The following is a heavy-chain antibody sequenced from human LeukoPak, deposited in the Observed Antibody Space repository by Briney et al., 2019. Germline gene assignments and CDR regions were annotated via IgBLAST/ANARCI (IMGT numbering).Heavy chain of an antibody. Sequence: GGSLRLSCAASGFTFSSYTMDWVRQAPGKGLEWVSSISSSSSYIYYADSMKGRFTISRDNAKNSLYLQMNSLRAEDTAVYYCARDVIAAAGTLDYWGQGTLVTVS. CDR2: ISSSSSYI. V-gene: IGHV3-21*01. CDR1: GFTFSSYT. CDR3: ARDVIAAAGTLDY. J-gene: IGHJ4*02. D-gene: IGHD6-13*01.